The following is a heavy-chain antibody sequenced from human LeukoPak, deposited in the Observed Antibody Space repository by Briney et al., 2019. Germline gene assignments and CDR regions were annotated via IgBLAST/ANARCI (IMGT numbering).Heavy chain of an antibody. V-gene: IGHV3-21*01. CDR2: ITRSSSYI. J-gene: IGHJ4*02. CDR3: ARHVVAVGFDY. CDR1: GFTFDDYA. D-gene: IGHD3-22*01. Sequence: GGSLRLSCAASGFTFDDYAMHWVRQAPGKGLEWVSSITRSSSYIYYADSVKGRFTISRDNAKNSLYLQMNSLRAEDTAVYYCARHVVAVGFDYWGQGTLVTVSS.